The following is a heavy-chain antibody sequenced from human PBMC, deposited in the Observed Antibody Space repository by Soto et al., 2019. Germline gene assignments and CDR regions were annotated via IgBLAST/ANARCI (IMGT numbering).Heavy chain of an antibody. CDR1: GFTFSSYG. D-gene: IGHD3-22*01. V-gene: IGHV3-30*18. J-gene: IGHJ4*02. CDR3: AKGIDYYDSSGHDY. Sequence: QVQLVESGGGVVQPGRSLRLSCAASGFTFSSYGMHWVRQAPGKGLEWVAVISYDGSNKNYADSVKGRFTISRDNSKNTLYLQMNSLRAEDTAVYYCAKGIDYYDSSGHDYWGQGTLVTVSS. CDR2: ISYDGSNK.